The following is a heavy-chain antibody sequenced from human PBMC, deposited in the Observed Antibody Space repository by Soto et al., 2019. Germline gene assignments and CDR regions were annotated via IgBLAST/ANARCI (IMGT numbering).Heavy chain of an antibody. CDR2: INAGNGNT. Sequence: QVQLVQSGAEVKKPGASVKVSCKASGYTFTSYAMHWVRQAPGQRLEWMGWINAGNGNTKYSQKFQGRVTITRDTSASTAYMELSSLRSEDTAVYYCAREEVGADDILTGLQTYYYYGMDVWGQGTTVTISS. CDR3: AREEVGADDILTGLQTYYYYGMDV. D-gene: IGHD3-9*01. V-gene: IGHV1-3*01. CDR1: GYTFTSYA. J-gene: IGHJ6*02.